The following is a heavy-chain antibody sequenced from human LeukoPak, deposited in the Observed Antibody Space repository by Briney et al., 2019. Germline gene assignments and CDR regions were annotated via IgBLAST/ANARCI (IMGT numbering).Heavy chain of an antibody. J-gene: IGHJ4*02. Sequence: PGGSLRLSCVVSGFIFRDYAMSWVRQAPGEGLEWVAGISDNGGGPYYADSLKGRFTISRDNSKNILCLQMNSLRAEDTAVYYCAKEIGRLGVPLYDYWGRGTLVTASS. CDR1: GFIFRDYA. CDR3: AKEIGRLGVPLYDY. CDR2: ISDNGGGP. D-gene: IGHD3/OR15-3a*01. V-gene: IGHV3-23*01.